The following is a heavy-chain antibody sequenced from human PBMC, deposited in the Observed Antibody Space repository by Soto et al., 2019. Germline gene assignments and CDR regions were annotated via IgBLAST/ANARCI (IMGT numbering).Heavy chain of an antibody. Sequence: AGGSLRLSCAASGITFSNYNMNWVRQAPGKGLEWVSSISGSSSYIYYADSVKGRFTISRDNAKNSLYLQMNSLRAEDTAVYYCARDVVVRGVFDYWGQGTQVTVSS. V-gene: IGHV3-21*01. D-gene: IGHD3-10*01. CDR2: ISGSSSYI. J-gene: IGHJ4*02. CDR1: GITFSNYN. CDR3: ARDVVVRGVFDY.